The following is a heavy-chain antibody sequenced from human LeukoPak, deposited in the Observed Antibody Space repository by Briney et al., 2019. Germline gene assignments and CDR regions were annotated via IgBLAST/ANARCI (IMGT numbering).Heavy chain of an antibody. V-gene: IGHV1-69*05. CDR3: AASYDFWSGYSLPRYMDV. CDR1: GGTFSSYA. Sequence: VASVKVSCKASGGTFSSYAISWVRQAPGQGLEWMGGIIPIFGTANYAQKFQGRGTITTDESTSTAYMELSSLRSEDPAVYYCAASYDFWSGYSLPRYMDVWGKGTTVTVSS. J-gene: IGHJ6*03. D-gene: IGHD3-3*01. CDR2: IIPIFGTA.